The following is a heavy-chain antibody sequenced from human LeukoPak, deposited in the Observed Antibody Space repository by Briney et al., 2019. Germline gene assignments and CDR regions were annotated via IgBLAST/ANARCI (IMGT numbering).Heavy chain of an antibody. CDR2: ISSSSSTI. CDR1: GFTFSSYT. CDR3: IVLAVTGTLGFDY. D-gene: IGHD6-19*01. J-gene: IGHJ4*02. Sequence: GGSLRLSCAASGFTFSSYTMNWVRQAPGKGLEWVSCISSSSSTIYYADSVKGRFTISRDNAKNSLSLQMNSLRAEDTAVYYCIVLAVTGTLGFDYWGQGTLVTVSS. V-gene: IGHV3-48*01.